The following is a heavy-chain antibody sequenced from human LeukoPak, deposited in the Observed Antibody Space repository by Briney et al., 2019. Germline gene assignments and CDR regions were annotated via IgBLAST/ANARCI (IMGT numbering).Heavy chain of an antibody. Sequence: ASVKVSCKASGYTFTGYYMHWVRQAPGQGLEWMGRINPNSGGTNFAQKFQGRVTMTRDTSISTAYMEVSRLRSDDTAVYYCARDRGPEWEPLNVLGIWGQGTMVTVSS. CDR2: INPNSGGT. J-gene: IGHJ3*02. D-gene: IGHD1-26*01. CDR3: ARDRGPEWEPLNVLGI. V-gene: IGHV1-2*06. CDR1: GYTFTGYY.